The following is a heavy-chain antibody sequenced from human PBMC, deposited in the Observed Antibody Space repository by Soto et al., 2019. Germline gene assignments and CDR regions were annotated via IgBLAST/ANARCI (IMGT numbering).Heavy chain of an antibody. CDR2: IYTSGST. V-gene: IGHV4-4*07. J-gene: IGHJ6*02. D-gene: IGHD1-26*01. Sequence: SETLSLTCTVSGGSISSYYWSWIRQPAGKGLEWIGRIYTSGSTNYNPSLKSRVTMSVDTSKNQFSLKLNSVTAADTAVYYCARVGATTHYYYYGMDVWGQGTTVTVSS. CDR3: ARVGATTHYYYYGMDV. CDR1: GGSISSYY.